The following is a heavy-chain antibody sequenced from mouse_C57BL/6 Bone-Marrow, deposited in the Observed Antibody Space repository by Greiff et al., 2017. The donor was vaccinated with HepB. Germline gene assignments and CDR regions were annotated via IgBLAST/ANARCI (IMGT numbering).Heavy chain of an antibody. J-gene: IGHJ2*01. V-gene: IGHV5-16*01. CDR3: ARVYDGYYVRFGY. CDR2: INSDGSST. D-gene: IGHD2-3*01. CDR1: GFTFSDYY. Sequence: EVKVVESEGGLVQPGSSMKLSCTASGFTFSDYYMAWVRQVPEKGLEWVANINSDGSSTYFLDTLKSRFIISRDNAKNMLYLQMSSLKSEDTATYYCARVYDGYYVRFGYWGRGTTLTVSS.